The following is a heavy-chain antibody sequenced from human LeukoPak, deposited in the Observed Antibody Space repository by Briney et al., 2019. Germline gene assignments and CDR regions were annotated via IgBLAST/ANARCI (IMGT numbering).Heavy chain of an antibody. Sequence: ASVKVSCKASGYTFTSYYMHWVRQAPGQGLEWMGIINPSGGSTSYAQKFQGRVTMTRDTSTSTVYMELSSLRSEDTAVYHCARDLLGLYAFDIWGQGTMVTVSS. CDR1: GYTFTSYY. D-gene: IGHD3-10*01. J-gene: IGHJ3*02. CDR2: INPSGGST. V-gene: IGHV1-46*01. CDR3: ARDLLGLYAFDI.